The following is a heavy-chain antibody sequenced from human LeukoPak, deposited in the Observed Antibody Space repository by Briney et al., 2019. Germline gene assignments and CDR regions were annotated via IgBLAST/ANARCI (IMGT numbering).Heavy chain of an antibody. J-gene: IGHJ4*02. D-gene: IGHD3-3*01. CDR2: INHSGST. Sequence: SETLSLTCTVSGGSISYYYWSWIRQPPGKGLEWIGEINHSGSTNYNPSLKSRVTISVDTSKNQFSLKLSSVTAADTAVYYCARARSDFWSGYSFFDYWGQGTLVTVSS. CDR1: GGSISYYY. V-gene: IGHV4-34*01. CDR3: ARARSDFWSGYSFFDY.